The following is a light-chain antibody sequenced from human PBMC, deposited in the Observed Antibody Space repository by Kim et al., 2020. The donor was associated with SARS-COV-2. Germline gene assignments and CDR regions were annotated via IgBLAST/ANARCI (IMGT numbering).Light chain of an antibody. CDR1: SSDVGGYNY. Sequence: GQSINIPCTGTSSDVGGYNYVSWYQQHPGKAPKVMIYDVNKRPSGVSNRFSGSKSGNTASLTISGLQADDEADYYCSSYTSSSTRVFGGGTKLTVL. CDR2: DVN. CDR3: SSYTSSSTRV. V-gene: IGLV2-14*04. J-gene: IGLJ3*02.